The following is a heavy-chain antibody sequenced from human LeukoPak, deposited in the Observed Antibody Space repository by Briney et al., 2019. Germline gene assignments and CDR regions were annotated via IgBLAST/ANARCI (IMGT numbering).Heavy chain of an antibody. CDR3: TRAMWIQLWTPPVDY. CDR1: GFTFGDYA. V-gene: IGHV3-49*04. J-gene: IGHJ4*02. CDR2: IRSKAYGGTT. Sequence: GGSLRLSCTASGFTFGDYAMSWVRQAPGKGLEWVGFIRSKAYGGTTEYAASVKGRFTISRDDSKSIAYLQMNSLKTEDTAVYYCTRAMWIQLWTPPVDYWGQGTLVTVSS. D-gene: IGHD5-18*01.